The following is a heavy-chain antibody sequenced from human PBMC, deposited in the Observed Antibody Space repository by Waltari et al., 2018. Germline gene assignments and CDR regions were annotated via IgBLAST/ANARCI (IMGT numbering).Heavy chain of an antibody. Sequence: VHLVESGGGLVQPGGSLRLSCVASGFTFRDYWMSWVRQAPGKGLEGLGNIQEDGGTKNYVDSVKGRFTISRDNAKNSLYLQMNSLRAEDTAVYYCATNDGWSPGGNYWGQGTLVTVSS. J-gene: IGHJ4*02. CDR2: IQEDGGTK. CDR1: GFTFRDYW. D-gene: IGHD6-19*01. CDR3: ATNDGWSPGGNY. V-gene: IGHV3-7*01.